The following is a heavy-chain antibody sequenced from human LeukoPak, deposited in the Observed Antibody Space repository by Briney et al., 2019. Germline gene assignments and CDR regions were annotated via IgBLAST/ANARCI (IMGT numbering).Heavy chain of an antibody. D-gene: IGHD3-3*01. CDR3: ARGQTYYDFWSGYYPGWFDP. Sequence: SETLSLTCTVSGGSISSGGYYWSWIRQHPGKGLEWIGCIYYSGSTYYNPSLKSRVTISVDTSKNQFSLKLSSVTAADTAVYYCARGQTYYDFWSGYYPGWFDPWGQGTLVTVSS. CDR2: IYYSGST. V-gene: IGHV4-31*03. CDR1: GGSISSGGYY. J-gene: IGHJ5*02.